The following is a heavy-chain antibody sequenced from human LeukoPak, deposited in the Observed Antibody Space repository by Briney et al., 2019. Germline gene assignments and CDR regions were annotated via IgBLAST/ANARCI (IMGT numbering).Heavy chain of an antibody. Sequence: PSETLSLTCTVSGGSSRSYYWSWIRQPPGKGLEWIGYIYNSGSTLYNPSLESRVTISIDTSKSQFSLTLTSVTAADSAVYYCARDRHTVTPFFYYYGMDVWGHGTLVTVSS. CDR2: IYNSGST. CDR3: ARDRHTVTPFFYYYGMDV. D-gene: IGHD4-11*01. CDR1: GGSSRSYY. J-gene: IGHJ6*02. V-gene: IGHV4-59*01.